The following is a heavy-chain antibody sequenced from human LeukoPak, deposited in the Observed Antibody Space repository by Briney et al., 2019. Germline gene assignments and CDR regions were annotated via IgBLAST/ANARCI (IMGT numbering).Heavy chain of an antibody. J-gene: IGHJ4*02. D-gene: IGHD3-22*01. V-gene: IGHV3-23*01. CDR2: VSGSGGST. Sequence: GGSLRLSCAASGFTFTSYAMSWVRQAPGKGLEWVSAVSGSGGSTYYADSVKGRFTISRDNSKNTLYLQMNSLRAEDTAVYYCAKAPKAGYYYDSSGYYYFDYWGQGTLVTVSS. CDR3: AKAPKAGYYYDSSGYYYFDY. CDR1: GFTFTSYA.